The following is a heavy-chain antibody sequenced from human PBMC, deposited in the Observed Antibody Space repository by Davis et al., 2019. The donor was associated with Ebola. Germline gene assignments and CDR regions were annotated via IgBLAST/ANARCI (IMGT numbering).Heavy chain of an antibody. Sequence: SVTVSCKASLGAFSSYAISWVRQAPGQGLEWMGGIIPIFGTANYAQRFQGRVTITADESRTTAYMELSSLRSEDTAVYYCAKDRYYDNNPLYYESECWGQGTLVTVSS. J-gene: IGHJ4*02. CDR2: IIPIFGTA. CDR1: LGAFSSYA. V-gene: IGHV1-69*13. CDR3: AKDRYYDNNPLYYESEC. D-gene: IGHD3-22*01.